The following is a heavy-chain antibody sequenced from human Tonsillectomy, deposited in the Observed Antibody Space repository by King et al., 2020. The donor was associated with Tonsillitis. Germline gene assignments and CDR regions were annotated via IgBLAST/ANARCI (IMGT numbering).Heavy chain of an antibody. V-gene: IGHV4-59*01. D-gene: IGHD3-9*01. J-gene: IGHJ6*03. CDR1: GGSISSYY. CDR2: IYYSGST. Sequence: QLQESGPGLVKPSETLSLTCTVSGGSISSYYWSWIRQPPGKGLEWIGYIYYSGSTNSNPSLKSRVTISVDTSKNQFSLKLSSVTAADTAVYYCARGYAGYEYYYYYYMDVWGKGTTVTVSS. CDR3: ARGYAGYEYYYYYYMDV.